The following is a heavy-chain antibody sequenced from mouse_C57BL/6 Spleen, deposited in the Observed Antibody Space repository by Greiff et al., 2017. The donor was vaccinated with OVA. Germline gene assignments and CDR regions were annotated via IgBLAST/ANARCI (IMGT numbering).Heavy chain of an antibody. D-gene: IGHD1-1*01. CDR3: ARESTTVVGYFDV. V-gene: IGHV3-6*01. J-gene: IGHJ1*03. CDR1: GYSITSGYY. CDR2: ISYDGSN. Sequence: EVKLMESGPGLVKPSQSLSLTCSVTGYSITSGYYWNWIRQFPGNKLEWMGYISYDGSNNYNPSLKNRISITRDTSKNQFFLKLNSVTTEDTATYYCARESTTVVGYFDVWGTGTTVTVSS.